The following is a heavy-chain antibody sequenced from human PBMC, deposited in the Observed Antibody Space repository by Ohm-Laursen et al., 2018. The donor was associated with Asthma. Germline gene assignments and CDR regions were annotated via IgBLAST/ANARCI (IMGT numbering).Heavy chain of an antibody. J-gene: IGHJ3*02. V-gene: IGHV4-4*01. D-gene: IGHD3-10*01. Sequence: PGTLSLTCVVSGDSISSSYWWRWVRQPPGKGLAWIGDIYPSGATTDNRSLKSRVTISMDKSKNQFPLKRSSVTAADTAVYSCARHMMGVSVFDIWGQGTMVIVSS. CDR2: IYPSGAT. CDR1: GDSISSSYW. CDR3: ARHMMGVSVFDI.